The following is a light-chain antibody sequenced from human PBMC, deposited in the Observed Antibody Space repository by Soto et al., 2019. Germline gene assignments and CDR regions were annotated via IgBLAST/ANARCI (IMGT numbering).Light chain of an antibody. CDR2: TSS. V-gene: IGKV1-39*01. CDR1: QNISNY. J-gene: IGKJ2*01. Sequence: DIQMTQSPSSLSASVGDRVTVTCRASQNISNYLNWYQQKPGKAPKFLIYTSSSLQSGVPSRFSGSGSGTDFTLTISSLQPGDFVTYYCQQSYSIPHTFGQGTKLEIK. CDR3: QQSYSIPHT.